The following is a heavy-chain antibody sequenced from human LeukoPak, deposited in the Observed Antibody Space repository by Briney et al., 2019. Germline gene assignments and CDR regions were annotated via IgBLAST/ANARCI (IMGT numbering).Heavy chain of an antibody. D-gene: IGHD3-9*01. J-gene: IGHJ4*02. V-gene: IGHV3-30*04. Sequence: GTSLRLSCVGSGFTFTDYAIHWLRQAPGKGMESVAFISSDGNNKFYADSLKGRVTISRDNFRTTVFLDMSTLRPEDTALYSCVRDLTDGARFDYWGQGTQVTVSS. CDR3: VRDLTDGARFDY. CDR1: GFTFTDYA. CDR2: ISSDGNNK.